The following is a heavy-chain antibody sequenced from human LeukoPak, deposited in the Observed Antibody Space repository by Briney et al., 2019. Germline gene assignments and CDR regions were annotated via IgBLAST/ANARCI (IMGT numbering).Heavy chain of an antibody. J-gene: IGHJ4*02. D-gene: IGHD6-13*01. CDR1: GGSFSGYY. CDR2: IYYSGST. V-gene: IGHV4-59*01. CDR3: ARVGYSSSIGFDY. Sequence: SETLSLTCAVYGGSFSGYYWSWIRQPPGKGLEWIGYIYYSGSTNYNPSLKSRVTISVDTSKNQFSLKLSSVTAADTAVYYCARVGYSSSIGFDYWGQGTLVTVSS.